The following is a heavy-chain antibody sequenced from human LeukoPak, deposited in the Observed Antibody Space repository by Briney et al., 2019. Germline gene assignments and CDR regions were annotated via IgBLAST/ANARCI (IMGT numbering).Heavy chain of an antibody. D-gene: IGHD3-22*01. CDR3: ARAEYYYDSSGYYSPGRSRRPFTPQPRFDY. Sequence: SETLSLTCTVSGGSISSSNYYWGWIRQSPGEGLEWIGTINYSGSTYYNPSLKSRLTISPDTSKNQFSLKLSSVTAADTAVYYCARAEYYYDSSGYYSPGRSRRPFTPQPRFDYWGQGTLVTVSS. CDR1: GGSISSSNYY. CDR2: INYSGST. V-gene: IGHV4-39*01. J-gene: IGHJ4*02.